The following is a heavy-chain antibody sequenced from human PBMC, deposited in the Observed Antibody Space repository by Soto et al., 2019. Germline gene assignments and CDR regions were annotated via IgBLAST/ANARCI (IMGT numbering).Heavy chain of an antibody. V-gene: IGHV3-23*01. CDR2: ISGGGGST. CDR3: AKLGYCSGGSCSYFDY. CDR1: GFTFSSYA. D-gene: IGHD2-15*01. J-gene: IGHJ4*02. Sequence: PGGSLRLSCAASGFTFSSYAMNWVRQAPGKGLEWVSAISGGGGSTYYADSVKGRFTISRDNSKNTLYLQMNSLRAEDTAIYYCAKLGYCSGGSCSYFDYWGQGALVTVSS.